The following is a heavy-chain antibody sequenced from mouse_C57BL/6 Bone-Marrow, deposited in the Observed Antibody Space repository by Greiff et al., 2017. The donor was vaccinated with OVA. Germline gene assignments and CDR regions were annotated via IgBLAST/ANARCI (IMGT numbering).Heavy chain of an antibody. CDR1: GFNIKDDY. CDR3: TTAVVAERYYFDY. D-gene: IGHD1-1*01. V-gene: IGHV14-4*01. CDR2: IDPENGDT. J-gene: IGHJ2*01. Sequence: VQLQQSGAELVRPGASVKLSCTASGFNIKDDYMHWVKQRPEQSLEWIGWIDPENGDTEYASKFQGKATITADTSSNTAYLQLSSLTSEDTAVYYCTTAVVAERYYFDYWGQGTTLTVSS.